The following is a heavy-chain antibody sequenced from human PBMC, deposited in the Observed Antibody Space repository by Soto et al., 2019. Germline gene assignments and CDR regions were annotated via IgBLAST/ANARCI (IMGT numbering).Heavy chain of an antibody. Sequence: GGSLRLSCAASGFTFSSYGMHWVRQAPGKGLEWVAVISYDGSNKYYADSVKGRFTISRDNSKNTLYLQMNSLRAEDTAVYYCEKDSSTRMLAGSDYWGQGTLVTVSS. CDR1: GFTFSSYG. CDR3: EKDSSTRMLAGSDY. CDR2: ISYDGSNK. D-gene: IGHD3-22*01. V-gene: IGHV3-30*18. J-gene: IGHJ4*02.